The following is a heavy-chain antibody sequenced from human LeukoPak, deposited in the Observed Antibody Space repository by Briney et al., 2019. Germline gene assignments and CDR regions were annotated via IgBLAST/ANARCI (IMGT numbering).Heavy chain of an antibody. CDR3: ARVHSSGYLFDY. Sequence: SETLSLTCTVSGGSISSYYWSWIRQPPGKGLEWIGYIYYSGSTNYNPSLKSRVTISVDTSKNQFSLKLSSVTAADTAVYYCARVHSSGYLFDYWGQGTLVTVSS. CDR2: IYYSGST. CDR1: GGSISSYY. V-gene: IGHV4-59*01. J-gene: IGHJ4*02. D-gene: IGHD3-22*01.